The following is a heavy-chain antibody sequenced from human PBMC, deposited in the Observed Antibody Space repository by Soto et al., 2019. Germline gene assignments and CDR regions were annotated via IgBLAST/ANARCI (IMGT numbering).Heavy chain of an antibody. CDR1: GFTFSSYA. CDR2: ISGSGGST. V-gene: IGHV3-23*01. D-gene: IGHD6-13*01. J-gene: IGHJ4*02. CDR3: AKDRSGYSSSWEIDY. Sequence: EVQLLESGGGLVQPGGSLRLSCAASGFTFSSYAMSWVRQAPGKGLEWVSAISGSGGSTYYADSVKGRFTISRDNSKNTLYLQMTSLRAEDTAVYYCAKDRSGYSSSWEIDYWGQGTLVTVSS.